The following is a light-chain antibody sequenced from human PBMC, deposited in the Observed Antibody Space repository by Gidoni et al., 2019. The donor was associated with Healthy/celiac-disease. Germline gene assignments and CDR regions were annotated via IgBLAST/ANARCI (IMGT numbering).Light chain of an antibody. V-gene: IGKV2-28*01. CDR1: QSLLHSNGYNY. CDR2: LGS. CDR3: MQALLHMYT. Sequence: DIVMTQSPLSLPVTPGEPASISCRSSQSLLHSNGYNYLDWYLQKPGQSPQLLIYLGSNRASGVPDRFSGSGSGTDFTLKISRVEAEDVGVYYCMQALLHMYTFGQGTKLEIK. J-gene: IGKJ2*01.